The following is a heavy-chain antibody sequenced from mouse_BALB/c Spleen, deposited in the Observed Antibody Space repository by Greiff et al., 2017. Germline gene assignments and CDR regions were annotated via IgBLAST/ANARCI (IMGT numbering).Heavy chain of an antibody. D-gene: IGHD1-1*01. Sequence: VKLVESGPGLVAPSQSLSITCTVSGFSLTSYGVHWVRQPPGKGLEWLGVIWAGGSTNYNSALMSRLSISKDNSKSQVFLKMSSLQTDDTAMYYCAREDYYGSSYAMDYWGQGTSVTVSS. J-gene: IGHJ4*01. CDR1: GFSLTSYG. CDR2: IWAGGST. V-gene: IGHV2-9*02. CDR3: AREDYYGSSYAMDY.